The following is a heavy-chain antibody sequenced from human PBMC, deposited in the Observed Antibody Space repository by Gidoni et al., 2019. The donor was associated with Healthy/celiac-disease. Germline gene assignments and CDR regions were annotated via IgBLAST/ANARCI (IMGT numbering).Heavy chain of an antibody. CDR3: ARDSGITKKAFDY. J-gene: IGHJ4*02. CDR2: IYSGGST. CDR1: GFTVSSNY. Sequence: EVQLVESGGGLVQPGGSLRLSCAASGFTVSSNYMSWVRQAPGKGLEWVSVIYSGGSTYYADSVKGRFTISRDNSKNTLYLQMNSLRAEDTAVYYCARDSGITKKAFDYWGQGTLVTVSS. V-gene: IGHV3-66*01.